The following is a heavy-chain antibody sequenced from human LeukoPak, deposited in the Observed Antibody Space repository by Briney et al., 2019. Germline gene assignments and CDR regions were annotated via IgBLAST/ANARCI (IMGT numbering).Heavy chain of an antibody. CDR3: ATFSGGYSYGRAPQLIRFDY. V-gene: IGHV1-69*04. Sequence: GSSVKVSCKASGGTFSSYAISWVRQAPGQGLEWMGRIIPILGIANYAQKFQGRVTITADKSTSTAYMELSSLRSEDTAVYYCATFSGGYSYGRAPQLIRFDYWGQGTLVTVSS. CDR2: IIPILGIA. D-gene: IGHD5-18*01. CDR1: GGTFSSYA. J-gene: IGHJ4*02.